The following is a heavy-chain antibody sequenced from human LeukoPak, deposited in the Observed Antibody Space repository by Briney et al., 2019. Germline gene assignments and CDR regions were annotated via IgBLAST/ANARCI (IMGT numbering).Heavy chain of an antibody. D-gene: IGHD3-22*01. J-gene: IGHJ5*02. CDR2: IYYSGST. V-gene: IGHV4-39*01. CDR3: ARLGTGYDSSGYSIGWFDP. Sequence: SETLSLTCTVSGGSISISTYYWGWTRQPPGKGLEWIGNIYYSGSTYYNPSLKSRVTISVDTSKNQFSLRLSSVTAADTAVYYCARLGTGYDSSGYSIGWFDPWGQGTLVTVSS. CDR1: GGSISISTYY.